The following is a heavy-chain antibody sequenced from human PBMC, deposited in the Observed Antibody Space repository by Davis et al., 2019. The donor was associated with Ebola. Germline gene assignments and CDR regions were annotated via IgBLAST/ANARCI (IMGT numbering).Heavy chain of an antibody. CDR1: GFTFSSYA. CDR2: ISSNGGST. J-gene: IGHJ4*02. Sequence: GESLKISCAASGFTFSSYAMHWVRQAPGKGLGHVSAISSNGGSTYYADSVKGRFTISRDNAKNTLYLQMNSLRAEDTAVYYCVRDTIEGATTFDYWGQGTLVTVSS. V-gene: IGHV3-64D*06. D-gene: IGHD1-26*01. CDR3: VRDTIEGATTFDY.